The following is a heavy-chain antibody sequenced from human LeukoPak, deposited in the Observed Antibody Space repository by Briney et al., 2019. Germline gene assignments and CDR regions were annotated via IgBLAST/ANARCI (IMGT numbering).Heavy chain of an antibody. V-gene: IGHV3-48*01. D-gene: IGHD6-6*01. CDR2: ISSSSDTI. CDR3: AKAVAARPDVGYFDY. J-gene: IGHJ4*02. CDR1: GFTFSSYS. Sequence: PGGSLRLSCAASGFTFSSYSMNWVRQAPGKGLEWVSYISSSSDTIYYADSVKGRFTISRDNSKNTLYLQMNSLRAEDTAVYYCAKAVAARPDVGYFDYWGQGTLVTVSS.